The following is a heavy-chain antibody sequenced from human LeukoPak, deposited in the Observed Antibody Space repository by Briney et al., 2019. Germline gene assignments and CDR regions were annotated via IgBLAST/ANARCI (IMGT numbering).Heavy chain of an antibody. V-gene: IGHV1-18*01. Sequence: ASVKVSCKTSGYTFTSFGIIWVRQAPGQGLEWMGWISVYNGHTNFAQKFQGRVTMATDTSTSTVYMELGNLRSDDTAVYYCARSVPSDYWGQGTLVTVSS. J-gene: IGHJ4*02. CDR2: ISVYNGHT. CDR3: ARSVPSDY. CDR1: GYTFTSFG.